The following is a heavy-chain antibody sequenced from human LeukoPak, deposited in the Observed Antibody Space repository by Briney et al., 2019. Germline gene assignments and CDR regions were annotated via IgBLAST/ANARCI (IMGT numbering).Heavy chain of an antibody. CDR2: IVVGSGNT. CDR1: GFTFTSSA. Sequence: SVKVSCKASGFTFTSSAVQWVRQARGQRLEWIGWIVVGSGNTNYAQKFQERVTITRDMSTSTAYMELSSLRSEDTAVYYCARDDRVGASYGSGSLDYWGQGTLVTVSS. CDR3: ARDDRVGASYGSGSLDY. D-gene: IGHD3-10*01. V-gene: IGHV1-58*01. J-gene: IGHJ4*02.